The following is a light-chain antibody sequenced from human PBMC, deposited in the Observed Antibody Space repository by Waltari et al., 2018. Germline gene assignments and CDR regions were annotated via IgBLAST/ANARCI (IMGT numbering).Light chain of an antibody. CDR1: QSVSNY. J-gene: IGKJ1*01. Sequence: EIVLTQSPATLSSSPGERATLPCRASQSVSNYLAWYQQNPGQAPRLLSDDKWNRASGIPARFSGSGSGTDVTLTISYLEPEDFAVYYCQHRDNWLWTFGQGTKVEI. V-gene: IGKV3-11*01. CDR2: DKW. CDR3: QHRDNWLWT.